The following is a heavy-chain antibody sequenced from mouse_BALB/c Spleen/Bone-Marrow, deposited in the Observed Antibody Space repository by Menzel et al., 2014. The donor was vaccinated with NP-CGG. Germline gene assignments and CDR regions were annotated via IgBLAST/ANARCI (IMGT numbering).Heavy chain of an antibody. Sequence: VKLVESGPGLVAPSQSLSITCTVSGFSLTSYGVHWVRQPPGKGLEWLGVMWAGGSTNYNSALMSRLSISKDNSKSQVFLKMNSLQTDDTAMYYCAIFITTVVGYFDYWGQGTTLTVSS. CDR3: AIFITTVVGYFDY. J-gene: IGHJ2*01. V-gene: IGHV2-9*02. CDR1: GFSLTSYG. CDR2: MWAGGST. D-gene: IGHD1-1*01.